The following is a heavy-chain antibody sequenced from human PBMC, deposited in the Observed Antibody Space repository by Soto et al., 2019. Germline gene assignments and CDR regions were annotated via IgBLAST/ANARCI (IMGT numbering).Heavy chain of an antibody. Sequence: GEALKISGEGCVWSLTSYWLAWVRQMPGKGLEWMGIISPDDSDTRYSPSFQGQVTISADKSINTAYLQWSTLKASDTALYYCARRGPSTGTSFDYWGQGPLVTVSS. D-gene: IGHD1-1*01. V-gene: IGHV5-51*01. CDR2: ISPDDSDT. CDR1: VWSLTSYW. J-gene: IGHJ4*02. CDR3: ARRGPSTGTSFDY.